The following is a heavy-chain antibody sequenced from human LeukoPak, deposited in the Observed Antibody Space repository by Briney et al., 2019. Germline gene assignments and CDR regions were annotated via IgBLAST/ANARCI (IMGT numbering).Heavy chain of an antibody. V-gene: IGHV1-2*02. D-gene: IGHD3-16*02. Sequence: ASVKDACQASVYTHTGYYSHSLRQAPAQGLEWMGWINPNSGGTNYAQKCQGRVTMTRDTSISTAYMELSRLRSDDTAVYYCARSTRDYVWGSYPRFADYWGQGTLVTVSS. CDR2: INPNSGGT. J-gene: IGHJ4*02. CDR3: ARSTRDYVWGSYPRFADY. CDR1: VYTHTGYY.